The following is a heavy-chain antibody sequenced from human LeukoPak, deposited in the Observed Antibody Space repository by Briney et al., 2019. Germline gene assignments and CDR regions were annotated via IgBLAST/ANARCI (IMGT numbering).Heavy chain of an antibody. J-gene: IGHJ6*03. CDR1: GFTFSGSA. CDR3: TRREGMATIYYYYYCMDV. V-gene: IGHV3-73*01. D-gene: IGHD5-24*01. CDR2: IRSKANSYAT. Sequence: GGSLRLSCAASGFTFSGSAMHWVRQVSGKGLEWVGRIRSKANSYATAYAASVKGRFTISRDDSKNTAYLQMNSLKTEDTAVYYCTRREGMATIYYYYYCMDVWGKGTTVTVSS.